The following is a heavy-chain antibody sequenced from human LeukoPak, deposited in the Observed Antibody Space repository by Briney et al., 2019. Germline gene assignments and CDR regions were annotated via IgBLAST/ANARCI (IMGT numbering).Heavy chain of an antibody. J-gene: IGHJ4*02. CDR1: GGSISSRSYY. CDR2: INHSGST. V-gene: IGHV4-39*07. Sequence: SETLSLTCIVSGGSISSRSYYWGWIRQPPGKGLEWIGEINHSGSTNYNPSLKSRVTISVDTSKNQFSLKLSSVTAADTAVYYCARGSGWYYWGQGTLVTVSS. D-gene: IGHD6-19*01. CDR3: ARGSGWYY.